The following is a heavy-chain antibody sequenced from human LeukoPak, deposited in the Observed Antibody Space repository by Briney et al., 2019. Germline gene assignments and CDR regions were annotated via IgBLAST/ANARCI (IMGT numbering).Heavy chain of an antibody. D-gene: IGHD3-10*01. J-gene: IGHJ6*02. CDR3: AKDPRILWFRELPGVGYYYGMDV. V-gene: IGHV3-30*02. CDR2: IRYDGSNK. CDR1: GFTFSSYG. Sequence: PGGSLRLSCAASGFTFSSYGMHWVRQAPGKGLEWVAFIRYDGSNKYYADSVKGRFTISRDNSKNTLYLQMNSLRAEDTAVYYCAKDPRILWFRELPGVGYYYGMDVWGQGTTVTVSS.